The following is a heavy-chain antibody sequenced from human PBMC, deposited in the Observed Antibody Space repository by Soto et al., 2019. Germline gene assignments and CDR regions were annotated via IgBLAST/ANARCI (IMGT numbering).Heavy chain of an antibody. CDR3: ARTARFYSSSWYYYGMDV. CDR1: GGTFSSYA. D-gene: IGHD6-13*01. J-gene: IGHJ6*02. CDR2: ISAYNGNT. V-gene: IGHV1-18*01. Sequence: ASVKVYCKASGGTFSSYAISWVRQAPGQGLEWMGWISAYNGNTNYAQKLQGRVTMTTDTSTSTAYMELRSLRSDDTAVYYCARTARFYSSSWYYYGMDVWGQGTTVTVSS.